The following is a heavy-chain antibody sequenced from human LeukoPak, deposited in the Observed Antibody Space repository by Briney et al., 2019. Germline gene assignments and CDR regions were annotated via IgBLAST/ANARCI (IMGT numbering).Heavy chain of an antibody. CDR1: GGSISSGSYY. V-gene: IGHV4-61*02. CDR2: IYTSGST. Sequence: SETLSLTCTVSGGSISSGSYYWSWIRQPAGKGLEWIGRIYTSGSTNYNPSLKSRVTISVDTSKNQFSLKLSSVTAADTAVYYCARAGITIFGVVQIQHWGQGTLVTVSS. J-gene: IGHJ1*01. CDR3: ARAGITIFGVVQIQH. D-gene: IGHD3-3*01.